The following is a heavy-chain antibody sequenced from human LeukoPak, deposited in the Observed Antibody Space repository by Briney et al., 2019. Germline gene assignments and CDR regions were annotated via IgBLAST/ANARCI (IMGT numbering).Heavy chain of an antibody. CDR3: ARQWVRYNWNDDKQYYYMDV. V-gene: IGHV3-21*01. CDR2: ISSSSSYI. Sequence: PGGSLRLSCAASGFTFSSYSMNWVRQAPGKGLERVSSISSSSSYIYYADSVKGRFTISRDNAKNSLYLQMNSLRAEDTAVYYCARQWVRYNWNDDKQYYYMDVWGKGTKVTVSS. J-gene: IGHJ6*03. D-gene: IGHD1-20*01. CDR1: GFTFSSYS.